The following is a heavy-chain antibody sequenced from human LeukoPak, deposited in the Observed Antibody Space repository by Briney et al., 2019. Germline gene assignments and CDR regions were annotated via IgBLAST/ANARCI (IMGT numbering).Heavy chain of an antibody. CDR2: IYPGDSDT. CDR3: ARRSSGYYYLDS. CDR1: GYTFTNYW. D-gene: IGHD3-22*01. Sequence: GESLKISCKGSGYTFTNYWIGWVRQMPGKGLEWLGIIYPGDSDTRYNPPFQGRVIISVDKSTSTAYLQWSSVRASDAAIYYCARRSSGYYYLDSWGQGTLVTVSS. J-gene: IGHJ4*02. V-gene: IGHV5-51*01.